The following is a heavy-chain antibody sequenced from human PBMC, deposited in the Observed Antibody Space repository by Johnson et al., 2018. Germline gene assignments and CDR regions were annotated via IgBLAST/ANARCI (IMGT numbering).Heavy chain of an antibody. J-gene: IGHJ3*02. D-gene: IGHD4-17*01. V-gene: IGHV3-23*04. CDR2: VSRRGDST. Sequence: VQLVQSGGGVVQPGSSLRLSCAASGFTFTMYAMHWVRQTPGKGLEWVSGVSRRGDSTYYADFVRGRFTVSRDNSNSTLSLQMNSLRADDTAVYYCAKDEAYGDSPRDAFDIWGQGTMVTVSS. CDR1: GFTFTMYA. CDR3: AKDEAYGDSPRDAFDI.